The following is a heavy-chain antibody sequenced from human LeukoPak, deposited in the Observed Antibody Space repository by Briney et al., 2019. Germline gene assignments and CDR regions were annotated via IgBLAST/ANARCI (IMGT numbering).Heavy chain of an antibody. V-gene: IGHV3-30-3*01. J-gene: IGHJ4*02. CDR3: AREGLYCSGGSCYFDY. CDR2: ILYDGSNK. Sequence: GRSLRLSCAASGFTFSSYAMHWVRQAPGKGLEWVAVILYDGSNKYYADSVKGRFTISRDNSKNTLYLQMNSLRAEDTAVYYCAREGLYCSGGSCYFDYWGQGTLVTVSS. D-gene: IGHD2-15*01. CDR1: GFTFSSYA.